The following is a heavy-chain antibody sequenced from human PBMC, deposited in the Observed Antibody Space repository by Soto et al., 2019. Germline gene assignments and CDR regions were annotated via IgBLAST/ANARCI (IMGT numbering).Heavy chain of an antibody. D-gene: IGHD4-17*01. Sequence: PGGSLRLSCAASGFTFSNFDMHWVRQVTGKGLEWVSGIGTAGDPYYPGSVKGRFTVSRENAKKSLYLQMNGLSAGDTAVYYCARAPQDYGDYVSYAMDVWGQGTTVTVSS. J-gene: IGHJ6*02. V-gene: IGHV3-13*05. CDR3: ARAPQDYGDYVSYAMDV. CDR1: GFTFSNFD. CDR2: IGTAGDP.